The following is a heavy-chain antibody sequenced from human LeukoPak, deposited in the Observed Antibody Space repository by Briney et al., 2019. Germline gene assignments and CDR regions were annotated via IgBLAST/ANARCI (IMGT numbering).Heavy chain of an antibody. CDR1: GFTFSNYW. V-gene: IGHV3-7*01. Sequence: PGGSLRLSCVASGFTFSNYWMSWVRQAPGKGLEWVANIKQVGGVKYYVDSVKGRFTISRDNAKNSLYLQMNSLRAEDTAVYYCAKVYYYGSGSYSPIDYWGQGTLVTVSS. D-gene: IGHD3-10*01. CDR3: AKVYYYGSGSYSPIDY. J-gene: IGHJ4*02. CDR2: IKQVGGVK.